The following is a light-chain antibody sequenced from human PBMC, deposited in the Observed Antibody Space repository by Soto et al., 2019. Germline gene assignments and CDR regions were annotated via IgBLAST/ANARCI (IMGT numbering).Light chain of an antibody. CDR2: DTS. Sequence: EVVLTQSPATLSLSPGERAILSCSASQSVEKYLVWYQQKPGQAPRLLIYDTSNRATGIPARFSGSGSETDFTLTISSLEPEDFAVYYCQQRKHWPPLTFGGGTKVELK. CDR3: QQRKHWPPLT. CDR1: QSVEKY. V-gene: IGKV3-11*01. J-gene: IGKJ4*01.